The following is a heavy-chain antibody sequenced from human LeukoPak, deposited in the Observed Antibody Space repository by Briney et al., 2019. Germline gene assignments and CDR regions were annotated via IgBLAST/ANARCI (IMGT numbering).Heavy chain of an antibody. D-gene: IGHD3-10*01. CDR1: GYTFTGYY. CDR3: ARDSLLRFGESHFDY. V-gene: IGHV1-2*04. Sequence: ASVKVSCKASGYTFTGYYMHRVRQAPGQGLEWMGWINPNSGGTNYAQKFQGWVTMTRDTSISTAYMELSRLRSDDTAVYYCARDSLLRFGESHFDYWGQGTLVTVSS. CDR2: INPNSGGT. J-gene: IGHJ4*02.